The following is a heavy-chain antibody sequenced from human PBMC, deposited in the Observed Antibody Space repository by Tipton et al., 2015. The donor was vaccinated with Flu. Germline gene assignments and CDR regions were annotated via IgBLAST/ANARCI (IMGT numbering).Heavy chain of an antibody. V-gene: IGHV3-7*01. J-gene: IGHJ4*02. D-gene: IGHD6-19*01. Sequence: SLRLSCEASSFTFSTYWMNWVRQAPGKGLEWVAIIKKDGSEKLYADSVKGRFTISRDNAKNSLYLQMNSLTADDTAVYYCAGGSGWLILDWGQGTLVPVSS. CDR2: IKKDGSEK. CDR1: SFTFSTYW. CDR3: AGGSGWLILD.